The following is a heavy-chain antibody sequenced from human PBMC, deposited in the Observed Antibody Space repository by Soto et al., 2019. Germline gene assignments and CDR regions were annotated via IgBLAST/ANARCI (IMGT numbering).Heavy chain of an antibody. CDR1: GYSFSTYG. V-gene: IGHV1-18*01. D-gene: IGHD3-3*01. Sequence: ASVKVSCKASGYSFSTYGISWVRQAPGQGLEWMGWISTSNGYTNYAQKFQGRVSMTTDTSTNTAYMEVRSLRSEDTAVYYCARGGRYVEWFPWFDHWGQGTLVTVSS. CDR3: ARGGRYVEWFPWFDH. CDR2: ISTSNGYT. J-gene: IGHJ5*02.